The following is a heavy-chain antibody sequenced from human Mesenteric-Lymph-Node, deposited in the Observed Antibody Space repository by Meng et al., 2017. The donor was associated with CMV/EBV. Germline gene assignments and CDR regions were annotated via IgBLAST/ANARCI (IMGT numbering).Heavy chain of an antibody. CDR2: IYQSGNI. D-gene: IGHD6-19*01. CDR1: GGSFSGYY. CDR3: ARVGQWLNYFDY. V-gene: IGHV4-34*01. J-gene: IGHJ4*02. Sequence: GSLRLSCAVYGGSFSGYYWGWVRQPPGKGLEWIGSIYQSGNIFYNPSLKSRVTILVDTSKNQFSLKLSSVTAADTAVYYCARVGQWLNYFDYWGQGTLVTVSS.